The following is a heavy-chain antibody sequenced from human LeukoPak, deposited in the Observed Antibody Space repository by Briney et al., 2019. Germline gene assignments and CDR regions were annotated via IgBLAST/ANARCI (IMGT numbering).Heavy chain of an antibody. V-gene: IGHV3-7*03. Sequence: GGSLRLSCAASGFTFNNYWMSWVRQAPGKGLEWVACIHERRSEKKYVDSVKGRFAISRDNAKNSLYLQMNSLRVEDTAVYYCTRDSPGGWLQLWGQGTPVTVSS. D-gene: IGHD5-24*01. CDR3: TRDSPGGWLQL. CDR2: IHERRSEK. CDR1: GFTFNNYW. J-gene: IGHJ4*02.